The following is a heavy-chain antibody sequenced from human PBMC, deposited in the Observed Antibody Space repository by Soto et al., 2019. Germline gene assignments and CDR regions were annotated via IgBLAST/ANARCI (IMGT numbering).Heavy chain of an antibody. D-gene: IGHD3-22*01. Sequence: VPLVESGGGVVQPGRSLRLSCAASGFTFSSYAMSWVRQAPGKGLEWVSAISGSGGSTYYADSVKGRFTISRDNSKNRLYLQMNSLRAKDTAVYYCAKGTVVIGGSDAFDIWGQGTMVTVSS. V-gene: IGHV3-23*04. CDR1: GFTFSSYA. CDR3: AKGTVVIGGSDAFDI. CDR2: ISGSGGST. J-gene: IGHJ3*02.